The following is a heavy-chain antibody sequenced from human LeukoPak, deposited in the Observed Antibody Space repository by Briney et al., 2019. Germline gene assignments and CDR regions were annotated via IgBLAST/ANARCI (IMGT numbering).Heavy chain of an antibody. CDR2: IHYSGST. J-gene: IGHJ4*02. CDR3: ASERKELPAFFDY. CDR1: GCSISGSSYY. D-gene: IGHD1-7*01. Sequence: SATLSLTCTVSGCSISGSSYYWGWMRQPPGKGLEWSGSIHYSGSTYNNPSLNSRVTISVDMSKNQLSLKLSSVTAADTAVYHCASERKELPAFFDYWGQGTLVTVSS. V-gene: IGHV4-39*01.